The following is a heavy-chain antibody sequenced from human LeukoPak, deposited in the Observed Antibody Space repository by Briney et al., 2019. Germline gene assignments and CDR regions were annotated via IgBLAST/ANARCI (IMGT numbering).Heavy chain of an antibody. CDR3: ARERESGRSDAFDF. Sequence: ASVKVSRKTSGYIFTGYYIHWVRQAPGQGLEWMGWINPNTGGTNYAQDFQGRVTMTRDTYVTTAYMELRSLRSDDTAVYFCARERESGRSDAFDFWGQGTMVTVSS. CDR1: GYIFTGYY. V-gene: IGHV1-2*02. J-gene: IGHJ3*01. CDR2: INPNTGGT. D-gene: IGHD3-10*01.